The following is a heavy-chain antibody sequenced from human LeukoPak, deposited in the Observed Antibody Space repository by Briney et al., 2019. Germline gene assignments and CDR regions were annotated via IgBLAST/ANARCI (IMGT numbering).Heavy chain of an antibody. CDR3: WGYTTRGDWFDP. J-gene: IGHJ5*02. CDR2: INHSGST. D-gene: IGHD6-13*01. V-gene: IGHV4-34*01. Sequence: SETLSLTCAVYGGSFSDYYWSWIRQPPGRGLEWIGEINHSGSTNYKSSLKSRVTISLDTSKNQLSLRLSSVTAADTAVYYCWGYTTRGDWFDPWGQGTLVTVSS. CDR1: GGSFSDYY.